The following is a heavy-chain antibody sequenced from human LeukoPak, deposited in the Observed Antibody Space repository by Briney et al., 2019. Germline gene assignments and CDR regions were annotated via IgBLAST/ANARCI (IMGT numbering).Heavy chain of an antibody. CDR2: ISSGGNYV. CDR3: ARNHPPEPPQSQ. D-gene: IGHD1-14*01. V-gene: IGHV3-21*01. CDR1: GFPFSSYT. J-gene: IGHJ4*02. Sequence: GGSLRLSCAASGFPFSSYTMNWVRQAPGKGLEWVSSISSGGNYVYYAYSMKGRFTISRDNAKNSLFLQMNSLKVDDTAVYYCARNHPPEPPQSQWGQGTIVIVSS.